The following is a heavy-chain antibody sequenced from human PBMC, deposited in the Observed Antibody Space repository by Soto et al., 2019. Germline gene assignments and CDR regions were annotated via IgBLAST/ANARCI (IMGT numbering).Heavy chain of an antibody. CDR1: GGSFSGYY. Sequence: SETLSLTCAVYGGSFSGYYWSWIRQPPGKGLEWIGYIYYSGSTNYNPSLKSRVTISVDTSKNQFSLKLSSVTAADTAVYYCARLQTYYDFWSGPITPYYYYYMDVWGKGTTVTVSS. D-gene: IGHD3-3*01. V-gene: IGHV4-59*08. J-gene: IGHJ6*03. CDR3: ARLQTYYDFWSGPITPYYYYYMDV. CDR2: IYYSGST.